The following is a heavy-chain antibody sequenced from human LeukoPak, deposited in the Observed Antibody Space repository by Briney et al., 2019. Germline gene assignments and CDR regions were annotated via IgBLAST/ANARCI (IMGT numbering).Heavy chain of an antibody. CDR1: GYTFTGYY. Sequence: ASVKVSCKVSGYTFTGYYIHWVRQAPGQGLERMGWVNPNSGGTIYEEKFQGRVNMTRDTSISTAYMELTGLRSDDTAVYYCARRLQIVWYGLDVWGQGTSVTVSS. V-gene: IGHV1-2*02. D-gene: IGHD2-21*01. J-gene: IGHJ6*02. CDR3: ARRLQIVWYGLDV. CDR2: VNPNSGGT.